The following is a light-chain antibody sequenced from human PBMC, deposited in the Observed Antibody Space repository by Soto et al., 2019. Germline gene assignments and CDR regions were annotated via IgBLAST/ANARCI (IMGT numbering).Light chain of an antibody. V-gene: IGLV2-18*01. J-gene: IGLJ1*01. Sequence: QSALTQPPSVSGSPGQSVTISCTGTSSDVGYYNRVSWYQQPPGTAPKLLIYEVSNRPSGGPDRFSGSKSGNTASLTISGLQAEDEADYYCSLYTSSTFYVFGTGTKLTVL. CDR3: SLYTSSTFYV. CDR1: SSDVGYYNR. CDR2: EVS.